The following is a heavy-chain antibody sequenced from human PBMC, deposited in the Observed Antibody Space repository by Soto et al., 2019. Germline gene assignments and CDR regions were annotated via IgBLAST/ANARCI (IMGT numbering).Heavy chain of an antibody. V-gene: IGHV1-69*13. CDR1: GGTFSSYA. CDR2: IIPIIGTA. CDR3: ARGREVVPADEYYYYYGMDV. D-gene: IGHD2-2*01. J-gene: IGHJ6*02. Sequence: GASVKVSCKSSGGTFSSYAISWVRQAPGQGLEWMGGIIPIIGTANYAQKFQGRVTITADESTSTAYMELSSLRSEDTAVYYCARGREVVPADEYYYYYGMDVWGQGTTVTVSS.